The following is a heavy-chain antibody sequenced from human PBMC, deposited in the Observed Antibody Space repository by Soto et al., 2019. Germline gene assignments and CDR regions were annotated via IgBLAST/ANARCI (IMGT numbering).Heavy chain of an antibody. Sequence: VGSLRLSCAASGFTFSNSTMNWVRQAPGKGLEWVACITSSGSFIYYADSMKGRFTISRDDAKKSLYLQMNSLRAEDTAVYYCARVPAASDRTAFYYVSKFFYFDYWGRGTQVTVSS. D-gene: IGHD3-22*01. V-gene: IGHV3-21*01. CDR1: GFTFSNST. CDR2: ITSSGSFI. CDR3: ARVPAASDRTAFYYVSKFFYFDY. J-gene: IGHJ4*02.